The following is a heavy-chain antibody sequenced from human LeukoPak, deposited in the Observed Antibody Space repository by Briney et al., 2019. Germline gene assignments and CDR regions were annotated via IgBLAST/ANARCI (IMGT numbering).Heavy chain of an antibody. J-gene: IGHJ4*02. CDR2: IYAGDSDT. D-gene: IGHD5-12*01. CDR1: GSTFTSNW. CDR3: ASCGYSGYVVY. Sequence: GESLKTSCKGSGSTFTSNWIGWVRQMPGKGLEWVGIIYAGDSDTRYSPSFQGQVTISADKSISTAYLQWSSLKASDTAMYYCASCGYSGYVVYWGQGTLVTVSS. V-gene: IGHV5-51*01.